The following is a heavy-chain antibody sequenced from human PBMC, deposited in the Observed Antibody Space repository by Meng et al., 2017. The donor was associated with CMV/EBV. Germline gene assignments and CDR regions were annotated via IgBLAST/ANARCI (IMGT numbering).Heavy chain of an antibody. CDR2: IYYSGST. J-gene: IGHJ5*02. D-gene: IGHD3-22*01. CDR3: ARADYDSSGYYGWFDP. CDR1: GGSISSYY. V-gene: IGHV4-59*01. Sequence: GSLRLSCTVSGGSISSYYWSWIRQPPGKGLEWIGYIYYSGSTNYNPSLKSRVTISVDTSKNQFSLKLSSVTAAETAVYYCARADYDSSGYYGWFDPWGQGTLVTVSS.